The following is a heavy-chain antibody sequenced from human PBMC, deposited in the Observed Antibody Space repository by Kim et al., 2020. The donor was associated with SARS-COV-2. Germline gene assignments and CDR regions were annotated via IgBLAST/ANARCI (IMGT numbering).Heavy chain of an antibody. V-gene: IGHV3-23*01. CDR2: GSGSGT. CDR3: AKHWGA. D-gene: IGHD3-16*01. Sequence: GSGSGTCYADFVKDRFTISRDNSKNTLYLQMNSLRADDTALYYCAKHWGAWGQGTLVTVSS. J-gene: IGHJ5*02.